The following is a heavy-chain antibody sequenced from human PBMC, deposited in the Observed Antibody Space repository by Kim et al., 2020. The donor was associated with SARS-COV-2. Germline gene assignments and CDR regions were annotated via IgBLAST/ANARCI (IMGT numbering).Heavy chain of an antibody. J-gene: IGHJ6*03. Sequence: QGRVTISRDTSISKAYMELSSLRSEDTAVYYCARSIFGVVIIFHYYYMDVWGKGTTVTVSS. CDR3: ARSIFGVVIIFHYYYMDV. V-gene: IGHV1-8*01. D-gene: IGHD3-3*01.